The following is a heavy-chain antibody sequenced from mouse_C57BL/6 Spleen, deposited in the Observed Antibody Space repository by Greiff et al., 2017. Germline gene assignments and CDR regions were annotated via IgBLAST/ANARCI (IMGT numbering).Heavy chain of an antibody. D-gene: IGHD1-1*01. J-gene: IGHJ4*01. CDR3: ARGRYYGSSLYAMDY. CDR1: GYSITSGYY. CDR2: ISYDGSN. Sequence: DVQLQESGPGLVKPSQSLSLTCSVTGYSITSGYYWNWIRQFPGNKLEWMGYISYDGSNNYNPSLKNRISITRDTSKNQFFLKLNSVTTEDTATYYCARGRYYGSSLYAMDYWGQGTSVTVSS. V-gene: IGHV3-6*01.